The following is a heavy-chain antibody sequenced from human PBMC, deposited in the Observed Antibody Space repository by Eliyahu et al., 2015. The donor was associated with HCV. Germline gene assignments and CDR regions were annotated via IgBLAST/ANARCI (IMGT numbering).Heavy chain of an antibody. D-gene: IGHD6-6*01. CDR2: ISGSGGST. CDR3: AKELPSIAARPDWNYFDY. J-gene: IGHJ4*02. Sequence: EVQLLESGGGLVQPGGSLXLSCAASGFTFXSYAMSWVRQAPGKGLEWVSAISGSGGSTYYADSVKGRFTISRDNSKNTLYLQMNSLRAEDTAVYYCAKELPSIAARPDWNYFDYWGQGTLVTVSS. V-gene: IGHV3-23*01. CDR1: GFTFXSYA.